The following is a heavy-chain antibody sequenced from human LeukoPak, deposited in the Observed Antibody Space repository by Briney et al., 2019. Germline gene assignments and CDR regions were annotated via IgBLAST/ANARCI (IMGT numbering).Heavy chain of an antibody. CDR2: IFYSGST. D-gene: IGHD5-12*01. CDR3: ARHTRRYSGYDRPLKSWFDP. V-gene: IGHV4-59*08. CDR1: GDSLSSYY. Sequence: PSETLSLTCTVSGDSLSSYYWTWIRQPPGKALEWIGYIFYSGSTNYNPSLKSRVTISVDTSKNQFSLKLSSVTAADTAVYYCARHTRRYSGYDRPLKSWFDPWGQGTLVTVSS. J-gene: IGHJ5*02.